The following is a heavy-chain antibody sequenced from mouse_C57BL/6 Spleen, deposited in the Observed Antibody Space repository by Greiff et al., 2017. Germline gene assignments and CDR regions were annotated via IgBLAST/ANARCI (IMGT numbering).Heavy chain of an antibody. CDR2: IDPESGGT. CDR1: GYTFTSYW. CDR3: ARMGKTHYYDYDAIDY. Sequence: VKLQQPGAELVKPGASVKLSCKASGYTFTSYWMHWVKQRPGRGLEWIGRIDPESGGTKYNEKFKSKATLTVDKPSSTAYMQLSSLTSEDSAVYDGARMGKTHYYDYDAIDYWGQGTTLTVSS. V-gene: IGHV1-72*01. J-gene: IGHJ2*01. D-gene: IGHD2-4*01.